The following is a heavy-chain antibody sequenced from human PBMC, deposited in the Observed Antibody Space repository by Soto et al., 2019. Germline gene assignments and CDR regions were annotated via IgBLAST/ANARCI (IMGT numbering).Heavy chain of an antibody. D-gene: IGHD6-6*01. Sequence: ASVKVSCEASGYTFINYYMHWVRQAPGQGLEWMGWINPNSGGTNYAQKFQGWVTMTRDTSISTAYMELSRLRSDDTAVYYCAREEQLVLGHWGQGTLVTVSS. CDR1: GYTFINYY. V-gene: IGHV1-2*04. CDR3: AREEQLVLGH. J-gene: IGHJ4*02. CDR2: INPNSGGT.